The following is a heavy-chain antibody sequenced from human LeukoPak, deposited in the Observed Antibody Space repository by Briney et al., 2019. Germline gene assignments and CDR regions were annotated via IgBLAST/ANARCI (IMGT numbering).Heavy chain of an antibody. CDR3: ARDRWYAFDY. D-gene: IGHD6-13*01. Sequence: ASVKVSCKASGYTFTINGISWVRQAPGRGLEWMGWISANSGDTIYAEKFHGRVTLTSDTSTGTAYMELNSLTYDDTAVYYCARDRWYAFDYWGQGTLVTVSS. CDR1: GYTFTING. V-gene: IGHV1-18*01. J-gene: IGHJ4*02. CDR2: ISANSGDT.